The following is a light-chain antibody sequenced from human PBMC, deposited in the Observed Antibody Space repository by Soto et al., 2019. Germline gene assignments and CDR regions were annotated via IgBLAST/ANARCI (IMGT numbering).Light chain of an antibody. J-gene: IGKJ4*01. Sequence: DIILTQSPAIVSVSPGERATLSCRASRSVSTNLAWYQHKHGQAPRLLIYGASTRVTDIPARFSGSGSGTDFTLTINYLKSEDFGVYYCQQYDKSLTPVTFGGGTKVEI. V-gene: IGKV3-15*01. CDR2: GAS. CDR1: RSVSTN. CDR3: QQYDKSLTPVT.